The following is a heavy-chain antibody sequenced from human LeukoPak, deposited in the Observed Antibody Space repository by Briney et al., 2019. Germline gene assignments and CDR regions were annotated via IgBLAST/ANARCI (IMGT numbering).Heavy chain of an antibody. J-gene: IGHJ6*02. CDR1: GFTFSSYW. V-gene: IGHV3-7*01. CDR3: AREEALLLGFYYYYYGMDV. Sequence: GGSLRLSCAASGFTFSSYWMSWVRQAPGKGLEGVANIKQDGSEKYYVDSVKGRFTISRDNAKNSPYLQMNSLRAEDTAVYYCAREEALLLGFYYYYYGMDVWGQGTTVTVSS. D-gene: IGHD2-15*01. CDR2: IKQDGSEK.